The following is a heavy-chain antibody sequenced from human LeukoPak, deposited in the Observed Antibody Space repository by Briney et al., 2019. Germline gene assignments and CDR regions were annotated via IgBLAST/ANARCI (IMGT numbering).Heavy chain of an antibody. J-gene: IGHJ4*02. V-gene: IGHV3-21*01. D-gene: IGHD4-17*01. CDR3: ARTPLGDYGDYFDY. CDR1: GFTFSSYR. CDR2: ISSSSSYI. Sequence: QPGGSLRLSCAASGFTFSSYRMNWVRQAPGKGLEWVSSISSSSSYIYYADSVKGRFAISRDNAKNSLYLQMNSLRAEDTAVYYCARTPLGDYGDYFDYWGQGTLVTVSS.